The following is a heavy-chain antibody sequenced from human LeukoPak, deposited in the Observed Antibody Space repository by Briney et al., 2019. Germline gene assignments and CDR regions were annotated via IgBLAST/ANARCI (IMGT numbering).Heavy chain of an antibody. Sequence: SVKVSCKASGGTFSSYAISWVRQAPGQGLEWMGGIIPIFGTANYAQKFQGRVTITADESTSTAYMELSSLRSEDTAVYYCVSSFTIFGVVISHFDYWGQGTLVTVSS. D-gene: IGHD3-3*01. J-gene: IGHJ4*02. CDR3: VSSFTIFGVVISHFDY. CDR2: IIPIFGTA. CDR1: GGTFSSYA. V-gene: IGHV1-69*13.